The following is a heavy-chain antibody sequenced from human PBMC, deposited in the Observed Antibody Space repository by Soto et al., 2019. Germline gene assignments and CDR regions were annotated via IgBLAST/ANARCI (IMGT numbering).Heavy chain of an antibody. CDR2: IYYSGST. CDR3: AKYLPGLHPRIAFDI. V-gene: IGHV4-59*08. D-gene: IGHD4-4*01. J-gene: IGHJ3*02. Sequence: SETLSLTCTVSGGSISSYCWSWIRQPPGKGLEWIGYIYYSGSTNYNPSLKSRVTISVDTSKNQFSLKLSSVTAADTAVYYCAKYLPGLHPRIAFDIWGPGTMVTGSS. CDR1: GGSISSYC.